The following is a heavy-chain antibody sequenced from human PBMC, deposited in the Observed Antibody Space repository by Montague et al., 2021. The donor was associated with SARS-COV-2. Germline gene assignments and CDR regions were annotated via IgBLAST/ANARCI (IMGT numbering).Heavy chain of an antibody. Sequence: SETLSLTCTVSGGSISSSSYYWGWIRQPPGKGLEWIGSIYYGGSTYYNPSLKSRVTISVDTSKNQFSLKLSSVTAADTAVYYCASGFYSRRGGYGMDVWGQGTTVTVSS. V-gene: IGHV4-39*01. CDR3: ASGFYSRRGGYGMDV. D-gene: IGHD4-11*01. J-gene: IGHJ6*02. CDR1: GGSISSSSYY. CDR2: IYYGGST.